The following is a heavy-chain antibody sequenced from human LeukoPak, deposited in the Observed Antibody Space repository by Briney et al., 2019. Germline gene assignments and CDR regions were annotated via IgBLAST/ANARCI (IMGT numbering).Heavy chain of an antibody. CDR1: GFTFSSYA. Sequence: GGSLRLSCAASGFTFSSYAMSWVRQAPGKGLEWVSAISGSGGSTYYADSVKGRFSISRDNSKNTLYLQMNSLRAEDTAVYYCATIRSYQLLSFDYWGQGTLVTVSS. CDR2: ISGSGGST. CDR3: ATIRSYQLLSFDY. D-gene: IGHD2-2*01. J-gene: IGHJ4*02. V-gene: IGHV3-23*01.